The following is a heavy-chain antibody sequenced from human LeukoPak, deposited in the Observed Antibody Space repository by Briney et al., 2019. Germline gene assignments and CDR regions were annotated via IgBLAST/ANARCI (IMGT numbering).Heavy chain of an antibody. CDR3: ARARYSYGVGSTY. J-gene: IGHJ4*02. CDR2: ISSSGSTI. D-gene: IGHD5-18*01. Sequence: GGSLRLSCAASGFTFSSYEMNWVRQAPGKGLEWVSYISSSGSTIYYADSVKGRFTISRDNAKNSLYLQMNSLRAEDTAVYYCARARYSYGVGSTYWGQRALVTVSS. CDR1: GFTFSSYE. V-gene: IGHV3-48*03.